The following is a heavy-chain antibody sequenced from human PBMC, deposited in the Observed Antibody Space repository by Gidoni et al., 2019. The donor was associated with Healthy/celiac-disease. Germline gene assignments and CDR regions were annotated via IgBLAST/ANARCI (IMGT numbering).Heavy chain of an antibody. Sequence: VQLVESGGGVVQPGRSLRLSCAASGFTFSSYGMHWVRQAPGKGLEWVAVISYDGSNKYYADSVKGRFTISRDNSKNTLYLQMNSLIAEDTAVYYCAKAHIVVVTGGMDVWGQGTTVTVSS. CDR1: GFTFSSYG. D-gene: IGHD2-21*02. V-gene: IGHV3-30*18. J-gene: IGHJ6*02. CDR2: ISYDGSNK. CDR3: AKAHIVVVTGGMDV.